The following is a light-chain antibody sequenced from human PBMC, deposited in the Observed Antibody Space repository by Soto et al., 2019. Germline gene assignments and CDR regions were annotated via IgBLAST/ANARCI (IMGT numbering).Light chain of an antibody. V-gene: IGLV2-11*01. CDR1: SSYVGVYNY. J-gene: IGLJ1*01. Sequence: QSMLHHSRSELRSSGQSVTIPCTGTSSYVGVYNYVSWYQQYPGKAPAIMIYDVSKRTAEVPDRFSGSKSDNTASLTISGLQAEDEADYYCCSYAGSYNFVFGIGTKVTV. CDR2: DVS. CDR3: CSYAGSYNFV.